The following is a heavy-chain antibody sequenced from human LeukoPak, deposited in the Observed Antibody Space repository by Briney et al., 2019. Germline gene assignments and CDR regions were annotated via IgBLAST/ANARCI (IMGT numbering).Heavy chain of an antibody. J-gene: IGHJ4*02. CDR1: GFTFRRFW. CDR2: INTDGSNT. CDR3: ARDQSIAGPTTADY. V-gene: IGHV3-74*01. D-gene: IGHD1-26*01. Sequence: GGSLRLSRAASGFTFRRFWMHWVRQAPGKGLVWVSRINTDGSNTIYADSVKGRFTISRDNAKNTLYLQMNSLRAEDTAVYYCARDQSIAGPTTADYWGQGTLVTVSS.